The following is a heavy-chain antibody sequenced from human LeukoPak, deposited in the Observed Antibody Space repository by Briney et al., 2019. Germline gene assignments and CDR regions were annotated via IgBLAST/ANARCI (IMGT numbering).Heavy chain of an antibody. Sequence: GKSLRLSCAASGFTFSSYGMHWVRQAPGKGQEWVAVISYDGSNKYYADSVKGRFTISRDNSKNTLYLQMNSLRAEDTAVYYCATGAQLGYCSSTSCSSPEITVWDAFDIWGQGTMVTVSS. V-gene: IGHV3-30*03. CDR1: GFTFSSYG. D-gene: IGHD2-2*01. J-gene: IGHJ3*02. CDR2: ISYDGSNK. CDR3: ATGAQLGYCSSTSCSSPEITVWDAFDI.